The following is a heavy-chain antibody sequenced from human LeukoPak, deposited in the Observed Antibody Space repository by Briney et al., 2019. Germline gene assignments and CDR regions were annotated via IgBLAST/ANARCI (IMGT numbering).Heavy chain of an antibody. CDR3: ARERSGSYSHFDY. D-gene: IGHD1-26*01. V-gene: IGHV1-18*01. CDR2: ISANNGNT. J-gene: IGHJ4*02. Sequence: GASVKVSCKASGYTFTSYGISWVRQAPGQGLEWMGWISANNGNTNYAQKLQGRVTMTTDTSTSTVYIELRSLRSDDTAVYYCARERSGSYSHFDYWGQGTLVTVPS. CDR1: GYTFTSYG.